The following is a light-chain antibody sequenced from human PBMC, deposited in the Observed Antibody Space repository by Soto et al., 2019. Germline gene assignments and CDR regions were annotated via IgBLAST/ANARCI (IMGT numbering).Light chain of an antibody. J-gene: IGLJ2*01. Sequence: QPVLTQSPSASASLGDSVKLTCTLSSGHSNYAIAWHQQQPEKGPRYLMKLNRDGSHSKGDGIPNRFSGSSSGAERYLTISILQSEDDADYYCQTWGTGIVIFGGGTKLTVL. CDR1: SGHSNYA. CDR2: LNRDGSH. V-gene: IGLV4-69*01. CDR3: QTWGTGIVI.